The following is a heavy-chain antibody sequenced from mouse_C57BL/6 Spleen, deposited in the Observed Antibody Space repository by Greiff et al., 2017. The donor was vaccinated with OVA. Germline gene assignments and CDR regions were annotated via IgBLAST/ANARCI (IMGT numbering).Heavy chain of an antibody. CDR2: ISYSGST. Sequence: VQLQQSGPGLAKPSQTLSLTCSVTGYSITSDYWNWIRKFPGHKLEYMGYISYSGSTYYYPSLKSRISITRDTSKNQYYLQLKSGSTEDAATDYCARQIARYGSSGGYFDVWGTGTTVTVSS. CDR1: GYSITSDY. CDR3: ARQIARYGSSGGYFDV. D-gene: IGHD1-1*01. V-gene: IGHV3-8*01. J-gene: IGHJ1*03.